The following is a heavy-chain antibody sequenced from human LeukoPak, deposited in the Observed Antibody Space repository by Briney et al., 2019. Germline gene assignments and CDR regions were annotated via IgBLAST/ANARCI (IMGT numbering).Heavy chain of an antibody. Sequence: GGSLRLSCAASGFTFSSYGMQWVRQAPGKGREWVAVISYDGSNKYYADSVKGRFTISRDNSKNTLYLQMNSLRAEDTAVYYCANAVSYMAVAADFDYWGQGTLVTVSS. J-gene: IGHJ4*02. CDR1: GFTFSSYG. CDR3: ANAVSYMAVAADFDY. CDR2: ISYDGSNK. D-gene: IGHD6-19*01. V-gene: IGHV3-30*18.